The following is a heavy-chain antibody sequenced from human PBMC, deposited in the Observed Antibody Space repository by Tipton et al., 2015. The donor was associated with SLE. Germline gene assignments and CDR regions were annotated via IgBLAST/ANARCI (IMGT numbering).Heavy chain of an antibody. D-gene: IGHD1-1*01. CDR2: VSAYNGNT. CDR3: ARDLWSTSAERFDP. J-gene: IGHJ2*01. Sequence: QSGAEVKKPGASVKVSCKASGYTFTNYGIIWVRQAPGQGPQWMGWVSAYNGNTKSAQKLQGRVTMTTDTSTSTAYMELRSLRSDDTAVYYCARDLWSTSAERFDPWGRGTLVTVSS. CDR1: GYTFTNYG. V-gene: IGHV1-18*01.